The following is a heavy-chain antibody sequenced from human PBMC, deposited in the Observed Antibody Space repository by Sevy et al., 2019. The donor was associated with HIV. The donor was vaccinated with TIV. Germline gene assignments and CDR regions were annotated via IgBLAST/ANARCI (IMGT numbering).Heavy chain of an antibody. V-gene: IGHV1-18*04. CDR1: GYTFTSYG. Sequence: ASVNVSCKASGYTFTSYGISWVRQAPGQGLEWMGWISAYNGNTNYAQKLQGRVTMTTDTSTSTAYMELRSLRSDDTAVYYCARDTYYYDSSGYYWFDYWGQGTLVTVSS. CDR3: ARDTYYYDSSGYYWFDY. D-gene: IGHD3-22*01. CDR2: ISAYNGNT. J-gene: IGHJ4*02.